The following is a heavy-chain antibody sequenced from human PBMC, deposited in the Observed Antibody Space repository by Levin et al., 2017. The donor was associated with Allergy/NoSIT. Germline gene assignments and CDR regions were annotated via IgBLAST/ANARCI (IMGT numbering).Heavy chain of an antibody. V-gene: IGHV2-70*01. Sequence: TLSLTCTFSGFSLNTGGMCVTWIRQPPGKALEWLALIDWTDDKSYSTSLKTRLTISKDTSKNQVVLTVTNVDPVDTATYYCARIPMNWNTNYYAMDVWGQGTTVTVSS. J-gene: IGHJ6*02. D-gene: IGHD1/OR15-1a*01. CDR2: IDWTDDK. CDR1: GFSLNTGGMC. CDR3: ARIPMNWNTNYYAMDV.